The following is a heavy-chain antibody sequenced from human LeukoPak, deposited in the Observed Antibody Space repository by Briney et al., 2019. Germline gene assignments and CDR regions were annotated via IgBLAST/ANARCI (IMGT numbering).Heavy chain of an antibody. J-gene: IGHJ5*02. D-gene: IGHD1-1*01. CDR2: IYYSGST. CDR3: ATLTTPGWFKP. Sequence: SETLSLTCTVSGGSISSTSYYWGWIRQPPGKGLEWIGNIYYSGSTYYNPSLKSRVTISVDTSKNQFSLKLSSVTAADTAVYYCATLTTPGWFKPWGQGTLVTVSS. V-gene: IGHV4-39*07. CDR1: GGSISSTSYY.